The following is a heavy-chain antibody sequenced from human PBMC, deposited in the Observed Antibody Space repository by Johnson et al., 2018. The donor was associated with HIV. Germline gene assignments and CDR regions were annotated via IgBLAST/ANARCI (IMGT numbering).Heavy chain of an antibody. J-gene: IGHJ3*02. CDR2: IRYDGKDK. CDR1: GFIFNTFG. CDR3: AKSSSATYYGDAFTM. Sequence: QVQLVESGGGVVQPGGSLRLSCAASGFIFNTFGMHWVRQAPGKGLEWVAFIRYDGKDKYYADFVKGRFTISRDNSKKTLSLQMNSLRPEDTAVYYCAKSSSATYYGDAFTMWGQGTMVTVSS. D-gene: IGHD3-10*01. V-gene: IGHV3-30*02.